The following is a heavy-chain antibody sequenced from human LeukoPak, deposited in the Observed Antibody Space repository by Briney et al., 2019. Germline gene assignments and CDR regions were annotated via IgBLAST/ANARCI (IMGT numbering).Heavy chain of an antibody. Sequence: PGGSLRLSCAASGFTVTTNYMSGVRQAPGKGLEGVSVIYSGGSTYYADSVKGRFTISRDNSKNALYLQMGSLRAEDMAVYYCASGLAFDYWGQGTLVTVSS. V-gene: IGHV3-53*05. D-gene: IGHD3/OR15-3a*01. CDR3: ASGLAFDY. CDR1: GFTVTTNY. CDR2: IYSGGST. J-gene: IGHJ4*02.